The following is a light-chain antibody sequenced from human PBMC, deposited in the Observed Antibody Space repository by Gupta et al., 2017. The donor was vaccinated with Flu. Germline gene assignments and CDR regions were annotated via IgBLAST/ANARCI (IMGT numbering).Light chain of an antibody. CDR2: AAS. CDR1: QSVRSSY. J-gene: IGKJ2*01. CDR3: QQEGSSPST. Sequence: GTLCLSPGERATRSCRASQSVRSSYLAWYQQKPGQAPRLLIYAASSRATGIPDRFSGSGSGTDFTLTISRREPEDFAVYYCQQEGSSPSTFGQGTKMEIK. V-gene: IGKV3-20*01.